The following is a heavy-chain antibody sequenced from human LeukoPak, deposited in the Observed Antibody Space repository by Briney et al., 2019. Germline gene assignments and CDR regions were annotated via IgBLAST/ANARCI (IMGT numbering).Heavy chain of an antibody. CDR2: ISAYNGNT. V-gene: IGHV1-18*01. D-gene: IGHD1-26*01. J-gene: IGHJ4*02. Sequence: GASVKVSCKASGYTFTSYGISWVRQAPGQGLEWMGWISAYNGNTNYAQKFQGRVTITRDTSASTAYMELSSLRSEDTAVYYCARKYSGSPPDYWGQGTLVTVSS. CDR3: ARKYSGSPPDY. CDR1: GYTFTSYG.